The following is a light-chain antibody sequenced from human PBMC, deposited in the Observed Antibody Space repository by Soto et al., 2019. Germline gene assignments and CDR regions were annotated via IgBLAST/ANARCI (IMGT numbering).Light chain of an antibody. J-gene: IGKJ2*01. Sequence: EIVLTQSPATLSLSPGERATLSCRASQSVSSSLGWYQQIPGQAPSLLIYDASNRATGIPARFSGRGSGTEVALTISCLEPEDFAVYYSQQRSNLHRTFGQGTKLEIK. CDR1: QSVSSS. V-gene: IGKV3-11*01. CDR3: QQRSNLHRT. CDR2: DAS.